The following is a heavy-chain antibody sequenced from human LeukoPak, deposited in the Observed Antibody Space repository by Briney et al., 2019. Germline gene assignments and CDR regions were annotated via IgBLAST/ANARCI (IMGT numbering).Heavy chain of an antibody. D-gene: IGHD2-2*02. Sequence: SETLSLTCTVSGGSISSYYWSWIRQPPGKGLEWIGSIYYSGSTYYNPSLKSRVTISVDTSKNQFSLKLSSVTAADTAVYYCARTQGYCSSTSCYTVGEDDLNWFDPWGQGTLVTVSS. CDR1: GGSISSYY. J-gene: IGHJ5*02. CDR3: ARTQGYCSSTSCYTVGEDDLNWFDP. CDR2: IYYSGST. V-gene: IGHV4-59*05.